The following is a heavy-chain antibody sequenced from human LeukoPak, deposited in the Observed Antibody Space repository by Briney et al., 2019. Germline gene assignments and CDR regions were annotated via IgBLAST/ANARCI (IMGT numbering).Heavy chain of an antibody. CDR2: ISGGSEYI. D-gene: IGHD3-10*01. CDR3: ATGSQIREADY. CDR1: GFSISDYY. Sequence: GGSLRLSCAASGFSISDYYMGWIRQSPGKGLEWLSYISGGSEYISYADSVRGRFTISRDNAKQSLSLQMNGLRAEDTAVYYCATGSQIREADYWGQGTLVTVSS. J-gene: IGHJ4*02. V-gene: IGHV3-11*01.